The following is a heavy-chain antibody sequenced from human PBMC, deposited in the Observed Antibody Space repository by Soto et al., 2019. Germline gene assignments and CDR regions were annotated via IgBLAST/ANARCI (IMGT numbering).Heavy chain of an antibody. V-gene: IGHV3-43*01. Sequence: EVQLVESGGVVVQPGGSLRLSCAASGFTFDDYTMHWVRQAPGKGLEWGSLISWDGGSTYYADSVKGRFTISRDNSKNSLYLQMNSLRTEDTALYYCAKDSRSVLWFGDHPGGMDVWGQGTTVTVSS. J-gene: IGHJ6*02. CDR1: GFTFDDYT. D-gene: IGHD3-10*01. CDR2: ISWDGGST. CDR3: AKDSRSVLWFGDHPGGMDV.